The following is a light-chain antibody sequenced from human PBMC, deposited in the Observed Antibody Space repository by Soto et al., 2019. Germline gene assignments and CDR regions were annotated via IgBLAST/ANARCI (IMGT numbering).Light chain of an antibody. Sequence: QSVLTQPASVSGSPGQSITISCTGTSSDVGGYNYVSWYQQHPGKAPKLMIYEVSNWPSVVSNRFSGSKSGNTASLTISGLQAEDEADYYCSSYTSSSTLVFGGGTKLTVL. CDR2: EVS. V-gene: IGLV2-14*01. J-gene: IGLJ3*02. CDR3: SSYTSSSTLV. CDR1: SSDVGGYNY.